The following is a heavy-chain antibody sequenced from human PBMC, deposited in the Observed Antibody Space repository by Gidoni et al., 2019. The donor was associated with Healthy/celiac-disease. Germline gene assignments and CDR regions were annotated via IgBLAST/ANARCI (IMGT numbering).Heavy chain of an antibody. CDR2: IKSKTDGGTT. Sequence: EVQLVESGGGLVKPGGSLRRSGADSGFTFSNAWMSWVRQAPGKGLEWVGRIKSKTDGGTTDYAAPVKGRFTISRDDSKNTLYLQMNSLKTEDTAVYYCRKAAFRDYWGQGTLVTVSS. D-gene: IGHD6-13*01. CDR1: GFTFSNAW. J-gene: IGHJ4*02. V-gene: IGHV3-15*01. CDR3: RKAAFRDY.